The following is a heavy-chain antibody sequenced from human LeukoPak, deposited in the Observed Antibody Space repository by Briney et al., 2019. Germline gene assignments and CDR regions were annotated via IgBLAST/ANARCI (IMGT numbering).Heavy chain of an antibody. V-gene: IGHV3-23*01. CDR1: GFTFSSYA. D-gene: IGHD3-22*01. CDR3: AKADGSGYYYAFDY. CDR2: FSVSDKTT. Sequence: GGSLRLSCAASGFTFSSYAMSWVRQAPGKGLEWVSGFSVSDKTTYYADSVKGRFTISRDNSKNTLYLQMNSLRAEDTAVYYCAKADGSGYYYAFDYWGQGTLVTVSS. J-gene: IGHJ4*02.